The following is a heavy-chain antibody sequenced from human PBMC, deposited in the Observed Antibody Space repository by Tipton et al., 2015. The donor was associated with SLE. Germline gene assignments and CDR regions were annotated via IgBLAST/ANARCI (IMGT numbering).Heavy chain of an antibody. V-gene: IGHV4-31*03. CDR3: ARVLGRTYTVAGPYYFDY. CDR1: GGSISSGGYY. Sequence: TLSLTCTVSGGSISSGGYYWSWIRQHPGKGLEWIGYIYYSGSTYYNPSLKSRVTISVDTSKNQFSLKLSSVTAADTAVYYCARVLGRTYTVAGPYYFDYWGQGTLVTVSS. J-gene: IGHJ4*02. D-gene: IGHD6-19*01. CDR2: IYYSGST.